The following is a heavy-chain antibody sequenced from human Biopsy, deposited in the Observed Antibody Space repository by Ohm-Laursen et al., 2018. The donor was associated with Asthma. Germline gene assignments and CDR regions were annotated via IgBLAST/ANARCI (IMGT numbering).Heavy chain of an antibody. J-gene: IGHJ4*02. Sequence: SLRLSCTASGFMFRSFGMHWVRQAPGKGLEWVAVISYDGSHKFYEDTVKGRFTISRDNSKNTLYLQMNSLRTEDTAVYYCAKRRGYSGHDNDYWGQGTLVTVPS. V-gene: IGHV3-30*18. CDR2: ISYDGSHK. CDR3: AKRRGYSGHDNDY. D-gene: IGHD5-12*01. CDR1: GFMFRSFG.